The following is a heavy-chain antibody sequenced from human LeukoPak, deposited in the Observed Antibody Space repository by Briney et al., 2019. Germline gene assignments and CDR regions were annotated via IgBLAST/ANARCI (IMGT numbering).Heavy chain of an antibody. Sequence: SQTLSLTCTVSGGSISGGGYYWSWIRQLPGKGLEWIGYIYYSGSTYYNPSLKSRVTISVDTSKNQFSLKLSSVTAADTAVYYCARVTGVLYFDYWGQGTLVTASS. CDR2: IYYSGST. V-gene: IGHV4-31*03. CDR1: GGSISGGGYY. CDR3: ARVTGVLYFDY. J-gene: IGHJ4*02. D-gene: IGHD2-8*02.